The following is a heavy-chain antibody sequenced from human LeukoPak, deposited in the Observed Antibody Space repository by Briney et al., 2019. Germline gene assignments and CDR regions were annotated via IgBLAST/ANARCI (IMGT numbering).Heavy chain of an antibody. D-gene: IGHD3-10*01. Sequence: PSETLSLTCTVSGGSVSSGSYYWSWIRQPPGKGLEWIGYIYYSGSTNYNPSLKSRVTISVDTSKNQFSLKLSSVTAADTAVYYCARDVISSSIWFGEFDFDPWGQGTLVTVSS. CDR1: GGSVSSGSYY. CDR2: IYYSGST. J-gene: IGHJ5*02. V-gene: IGHV4-61*01. CDR3: ARDVISSSIWFGEFDFDP.